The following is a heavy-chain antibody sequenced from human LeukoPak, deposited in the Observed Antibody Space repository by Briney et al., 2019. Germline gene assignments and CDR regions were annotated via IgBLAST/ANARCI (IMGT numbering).Heavy chain of an antibody. CDR2: ISSSSSYI. CDR1: GFTFSSYS. Sequence: PGGSLRLSCAASGFTFSSYSMNWVRQAPGKGLEWVSSISSSSSYIYYADSVKGRFTISRDNAKNSLYLQMNSLRAEDTAVYYCARDTVWFGDVTLGAEDFDYWGQGTLVTVSS. D-gene: IGHD3-10*01. V-gene: IGHV3-21*01. CDR3: ARDTVWFGDVTLGAEDFDY. J-gene: IGHJ4*02.